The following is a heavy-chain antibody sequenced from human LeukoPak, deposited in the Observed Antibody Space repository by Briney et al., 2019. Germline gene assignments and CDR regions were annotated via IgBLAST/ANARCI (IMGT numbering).Heavy chain of an antibody. CDR1: GFTFSSYW. D-gene: IGHD5-24*01. CDR2: IKQDGSEK. J-gene: IGHJ6*03. CDR3: AREGRYRYGYNEYHSYMDI. V-gene: IGHV3-7*03. Sequence: GGSLRLSCAASGFTFSSYWMSWVRQAPGKGLEWVANIKQDGSEKYYVDSVKGRFTISRDNAKNSLYLQMNSLRAEDTAVYYCAREGRYRYGYNEYHSYMDIWGKGTTVTVSS.